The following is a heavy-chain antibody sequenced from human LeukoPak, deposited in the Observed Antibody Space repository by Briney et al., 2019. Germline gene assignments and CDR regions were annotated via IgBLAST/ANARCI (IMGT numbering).Heavy chain of an antibody. D-gene: IGHD1-26*01. Sequence: GSLRLSCEASEFTFISYSMNWVRPAPGKGLEWVSYISSSSSTIYYAESVKGRFTISRDNAKNSLYLQMNSLRVEDTAVYYCARSRGNSGSYPLDYWGQGTLVTVSS. CDR3: ARSRGNSGSYPLDY. J-gene: IGHJ4*02. V-gene: IGHV3-48*01. CDR1: EFTFISYS. CDR2: ISSSSSTI.